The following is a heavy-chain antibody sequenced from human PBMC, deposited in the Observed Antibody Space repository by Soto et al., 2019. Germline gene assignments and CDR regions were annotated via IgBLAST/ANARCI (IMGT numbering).Heavy chain of an antibody. CDR2: IYHSGST. D-gene: IGHD1-7*01. CDR3: ARVFSNFLKYFDP. V-gene: IGHV4-30-2*01. J-gene: IGHJ4*02. Sequence: SETLSLTCTLSGDSITTGGYSWGWIRQPPGKGLEWIGFIYHSGSTYYNPSLRSRVTVSADRSKNQFSLRLTSVTAADTAMYYCARVFSNFLKYFDPWGQGILVTVSS. CDR1: GDSITTGGYS.